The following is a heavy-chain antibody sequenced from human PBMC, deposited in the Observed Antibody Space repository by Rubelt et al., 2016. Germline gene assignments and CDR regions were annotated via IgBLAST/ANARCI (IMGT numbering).Heavy chain of an antibody. CDR2: ISASGGTT. V-gene: IGHV3-23*01. J-gene: IGHJ4*02. CDR3: ASSSSWYLFDY. Sequence: GKGLEWLSGISASGGTTYYADSVKGRFTISRDNPESTLYLQMNSLRAEDTAVYYCASSSSWYLFDYWGQGTLVTVSS. D-gene: IGHD6-13*01.